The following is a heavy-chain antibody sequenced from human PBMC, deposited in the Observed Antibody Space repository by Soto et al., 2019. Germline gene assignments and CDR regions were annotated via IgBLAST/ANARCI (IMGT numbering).Heavy chain of an antibody. V-gene: IGHV1-8*01. CDR2: MDPSSGDT. CDR1: GYTFTSHN. Sequence: ASVKVSCKASGYTFTSHNVNWVRQATGQGLEWMGWMDPSSGDTGYEQKFQGRVTMTRNTSRSTAYMELSSLSSEDTAVYYCARVFVNQLFDYWGQGTLVTVSS. J-gene: IGHJ4*02. D-gene: IGHD2-2*01. CDR3: ARVFVNQLFDY.